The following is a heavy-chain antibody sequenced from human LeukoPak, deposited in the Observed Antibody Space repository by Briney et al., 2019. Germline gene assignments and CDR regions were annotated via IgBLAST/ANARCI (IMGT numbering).Heavy chain of an antibody. CDR2: MNLNRGNT. V-gene: IGHV1-8*01. Sequence: ASVKVSCKASGYTFTSYDINWVRQATAQGLERMGWMNLNRGNTVYAQKFQGRVTMTRNTSINTAYMELSSLRAEDTAMYYCARGVWAGNDAYCLDYWGQGTLVTVSS. CDR1: GYTFTSYD. J-gene: IGHJ4*02. D-gene: IGHD3-16*01. CDR3: ARGVWAGNDAYCLDY.